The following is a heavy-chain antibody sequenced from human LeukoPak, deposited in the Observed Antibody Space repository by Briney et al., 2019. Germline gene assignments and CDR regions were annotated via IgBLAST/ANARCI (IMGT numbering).Heavy chain of an antibody. CDR2: INSDGSST. CDR3: ARAPDLTYCGGDCYSGFDY. CDR1: GFTFSSYS. D-gene: IGHD2-21*02. Sequence: GGSLRLSCAASGFTFSSYSMNWVRQAPGKGLVWVSRINSDGSSTGYADSVKGRFTISRDNAKNTLYLQMNSLRAEDTAVYYCARAPDLTYCGGDCYSGFDYWGQGTLVTVSS. V-gene: IGHV3-74*01. J-gene: IGHJ4*02.